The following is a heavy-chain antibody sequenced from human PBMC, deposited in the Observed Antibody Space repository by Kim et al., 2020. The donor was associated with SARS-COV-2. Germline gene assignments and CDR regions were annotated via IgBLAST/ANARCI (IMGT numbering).Heavy chain of an antibody. D-gene: IGHD1-26*01. V-gene: IGHV4-31*03. Sequence: SETLSLTCTVSGGSISSGGYYWSWIRQHPGKGLEWIGYIYYSGSTYYNPSLKSRVTISVDTSKNQFSLKLSSVTAADTAVYYCARVGGGSYYGVVLEHYFDYWGQGTLVTVSS. CDR3: ARVGGGSYYGVVLEHYFDY. CDR2: IYYSGST. J-gene: IGHJ4*02. CDR1: GGSISSGGYY.